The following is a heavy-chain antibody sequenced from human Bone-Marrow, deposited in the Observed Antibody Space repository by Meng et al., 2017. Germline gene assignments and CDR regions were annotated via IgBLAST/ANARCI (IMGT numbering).Heavy chain of an antibody. Sequence: SWEGSGFTFSNAYMTWVRQVPGKRLEWVGRSKSKPDGETIEYAAPVKGRLTISRDDSKNTVDLQMNSLKTEDTAVYYCSGHIDYWGQGTLVTVSS. CDR2: SKSKPDGETI. CDR3: SGHIDY. CDR1: GFTFSNAY. V-gene: IGHV3-15*01. D-gene: IGHD5-12*01. J-gene: IGHJ4*02.